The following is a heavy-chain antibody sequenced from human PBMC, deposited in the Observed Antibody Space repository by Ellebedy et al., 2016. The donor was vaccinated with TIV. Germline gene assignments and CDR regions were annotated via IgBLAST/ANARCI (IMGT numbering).Heavy chain of an antibody. CDR3: ARERGGSGYRSYYYYGMDV. D-gene: IGHD3-22*01. CDR1: GFTVSSNY. CDR2: IYSGGST. J-gene: IGHJ6*02. V-gene: IGHV3-53*01. Sequence: GESLKISCAASGFTVSSNYMSWVRQAPGKGLEWVSVIYSGGSTYYADSVKGRFTISRDNSKNTLYLQMNSLRAEDTAVYYCARERGGSGYRSYYYYGMDVWGQGTTVTVSS.